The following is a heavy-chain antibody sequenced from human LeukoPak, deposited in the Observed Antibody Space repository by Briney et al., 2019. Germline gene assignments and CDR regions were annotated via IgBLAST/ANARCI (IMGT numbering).Heavy chain of an antibody. V-gene: IGHV3-74*01. Sequence: GGSLRLSCAASGCIFRNYWMHWVRQAPGKGLVWVARINPNGITTTYTDSVKGRFTISRDNAKNTLYLQMNSLRAEDTAVYYCARDFAGDRDYWGQGTLVTVSS. CDR1: GCIFRNYW. D-gene: IGHD4-17*01. CDR2: INPNGITT. CDR3: ARDFAGDRDY. J-gene: IGHJ4*02.